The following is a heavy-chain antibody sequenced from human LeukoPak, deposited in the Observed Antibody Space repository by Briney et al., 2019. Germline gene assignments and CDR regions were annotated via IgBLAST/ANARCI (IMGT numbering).Heavy chain of an antibody. V-gene: IGHV3-7*01. CDR3: ARDGSSIVVVPAAMGLSDY. J-gene: IGHJ4*02. D-gene: IGHD2-2*01. Sequence: PGGSLRLSCAASGFTFSSYWMSWVRQAPGKGLEWVANIKQDGSEKYYVDSVKGRFTISRDNAKNSLYLQMNSLRAEDTAVYYCARDGSSIVVVPAAMGLSDYWGQGTLVTVSS. CDR2: IKQDGSEK. CDR1: GFTFSSYW.